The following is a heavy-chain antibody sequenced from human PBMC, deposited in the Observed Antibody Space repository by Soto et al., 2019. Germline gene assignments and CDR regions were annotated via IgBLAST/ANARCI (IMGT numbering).Heavy chain of an antibody. CDR3: ARDRGCSGGVCYRDLDY. J-gene: IGHJ4*02. CDR2: ISSTSNTI. CDR1: GFTFSTYS. Sequence: GGSLRLSCAASGFTFSTYSMSWVRQAPGKGLEWVSYISSTSNTIYYADSVKGRFTISRDNAKNSLYLHMNSLSAEDTAVYYCARDRGCSGGVCYRDLDYWGQGTLVTVSS. D-gene: IGHD2-15*01. V-gene: IGHV3-48*01.